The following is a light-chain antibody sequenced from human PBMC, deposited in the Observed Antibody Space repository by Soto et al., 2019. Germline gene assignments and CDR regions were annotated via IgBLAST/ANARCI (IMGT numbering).Light chain of an antibody. V-gene: IGLV1-44*01. CDR2: SNN. J-gene: IGLJ1*01. CDR3: AAWDDSLNAPYV. CDR1: SSNIGSNT. Sequence: QSVLTQPPSASGTPGQRVTISCSGSSSNIGSNTVNWYQQLPGTASKLLIYSNNQRPSGVPDRFSGSKSGTSASLAISGLQAEDEADYYCAAWDDSLNAPYVFGTGTKLTVL.